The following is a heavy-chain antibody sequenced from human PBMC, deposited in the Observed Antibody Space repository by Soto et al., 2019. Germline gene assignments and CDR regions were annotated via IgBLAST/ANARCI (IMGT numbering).Heavy chain of an antibody. D-gene: IGHD3-10*01. V-gene: IGHV4-59*08. Sequence: QVQLQESGPGLVKPSGTLSLTCTVSGGSITNYYCSWFRQPPGKGLEWIGYINYDGYSAYNLSLKRRVTLSMDASKTQFSLMLEYVTATDTAVYYCARHGFGPLHGLVDVWGPGTTVIVSS. CDR2: INYDGYS. CDR1: GGSITNYY. CDR3: ARHGFGPLHGLVDV. J-gene: IGHJ6*02.